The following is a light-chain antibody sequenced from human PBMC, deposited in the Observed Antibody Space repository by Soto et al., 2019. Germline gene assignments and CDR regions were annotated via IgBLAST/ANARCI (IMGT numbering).Light chain of an antibody. CDR1: QSVSSSY. J-gene: IGKJ2*01. Sequence: EIVLTQSPGTLSLSPGERATLSCRASQSVSSSYLAWYQQKPGQAPRLLIYGASSRATGIPDRFSGSGSGTDFTLTISRLEPEDLALYYCQHYGSSPRYTFGQGTKLEIK. CDR3: QHYGSSPRYT. V-gene: IGKV3-20*01. CDR2: GAS.